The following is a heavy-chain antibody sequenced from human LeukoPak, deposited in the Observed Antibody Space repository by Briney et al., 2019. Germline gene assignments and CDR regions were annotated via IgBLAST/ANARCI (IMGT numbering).Heavy chain of an antibody. CDR3: ARIGMVRGVIFY. V-gene: IGHV4-34*01. CDR1: GGSSSGYY. Sequence: SETLSLTCAVYGGSSSGYYWSWIRQPPGKGLEWIGEINHSGSTNYNPSLKSRVTISVDTSKNQFSLKLSSVTAADTAVYYCARIGMVRGVIFYWGQGTLVIVSS. CDR2: INHSGST. D-gene: IGHD3-10*01. J-gene: IGHJ4*02.